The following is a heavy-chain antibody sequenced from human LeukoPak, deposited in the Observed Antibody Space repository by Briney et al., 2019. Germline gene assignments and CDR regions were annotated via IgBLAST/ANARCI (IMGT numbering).Heavy chain of an antibody. V-gene: IGHV3-23*01. CDR2: ISGSGGST. J-gene: IGHJ4*02. CDR3: ANHRPATRGELSSYNYFDY. Sequence: GGSLRLSCAASGFTFSSYAMSWVRQAPGKGLEWVSPISGSGGSTYYADSVKGRFTISRDNSKNTLYLQMNRLRAEDTAVYYCANHRPATRGELSSYNYFDYWGQGTLVTVSS. CDR1: GFTFSSYA. D-gene: IGHD3-16*02.